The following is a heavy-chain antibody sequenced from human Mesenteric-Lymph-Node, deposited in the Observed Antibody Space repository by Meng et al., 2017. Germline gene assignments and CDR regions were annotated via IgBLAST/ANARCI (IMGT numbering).Heavy chain of an antibody. CDR3: TGDPPASGYAFAI. V-gene: IGHV3-74*01. D-gene: IGHD3-10*01. CDR1: GFTFSSYW. J-gene: IGHJ3*02. CDR2: ISGDGSST. Sequence: GESLKISCAASGFTFSSYWMHWVRQAPGKGLVWVSRISGDGSSTNYADFVKGRFTIARDNSENTLYLEMNSLRVEDTAIYYCTGDPPASGYAFAIWGQGTVVTVSS.